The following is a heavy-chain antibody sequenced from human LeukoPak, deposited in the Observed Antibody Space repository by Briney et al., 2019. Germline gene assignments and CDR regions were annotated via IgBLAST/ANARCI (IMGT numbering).Heavy chain of an antibody. CDR2: ISAYNGNT. J-gene: IGHJ4*02. CDR3: ARVRETYYDILTGYSDY. D-gene: IGHD3-9*01. Sequence: ASVKVSCKASGYTFTSYGISWVRQAPGQGLEWMGWISAYNGNTNYAQKLQGRVTITTDTATSTAYMELRSLRSDDTAVYYCARVRETYYDILTGYSDYWGQGTLVTVSS. V-gene: IGHV1-18*01. CDR1: GYTFTSYG.